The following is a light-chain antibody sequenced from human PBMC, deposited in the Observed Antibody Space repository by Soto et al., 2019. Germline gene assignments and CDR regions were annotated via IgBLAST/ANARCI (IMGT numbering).Light chain of an antibody. V-gene: IGKV3-11*01. J-gene: IGKJ2*02. CDR1: QSVSSY. CDR3: QQRSEWPLCT. Sequence: EVILTHSPATLSLSPGDRATLSCRASQSVSSYLAWYQQKPGQAPRLLIYDVSNRATGIPASFSGRGSGTELPLTICSLEPVDFAVYFCQQRSEWPLCTFGQGTKVDIK. CDR2: DVS.